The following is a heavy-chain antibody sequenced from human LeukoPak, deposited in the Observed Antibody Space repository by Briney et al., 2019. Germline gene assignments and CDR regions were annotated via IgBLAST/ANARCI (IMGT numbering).Heavy chain of an antibody. CDR2: ISDGGDTT. V-gene: IGHV3-23*01. J-gene: IGHJ4*02. CDR1: GFTFSNNG. CDR3: AKTQGFFDH. Sequence: GGSLRLSCAASGFTFSNNGMTWVRQAQGKGMEWVTGISDGGDTTYDAGSVKGRFTVSRDNSKNILYLQMNSLRAEDTAIYYCAKTQGFFDHWGQGSLVTVSS.